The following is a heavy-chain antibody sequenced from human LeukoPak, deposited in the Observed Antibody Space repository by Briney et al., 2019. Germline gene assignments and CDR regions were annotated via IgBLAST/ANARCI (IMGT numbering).Heavy chain of an antibody. V-gene: IGHV1-18*01. CDR1: GYTFTSYG. Sequence: ASVKVSCKASGYTFTSYGISWVLQAPGQGLEWMGWISAYNGNTNYAQKLQGRVTMTTDTSTSTAYMELRSLRSDDTAVYYCARGSMYSSSWYSDYWGQGILVTVSS. J-gene: IGHJ4*02. D-gene: IGHD6-13*01. CDR2: ISAYNGNT. CDR3: ARGSMYSSSWYSDY.